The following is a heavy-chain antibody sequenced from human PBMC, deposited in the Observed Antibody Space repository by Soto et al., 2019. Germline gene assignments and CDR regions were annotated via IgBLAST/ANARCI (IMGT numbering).Heavy chain of an antibody. CDR2: ISYDGSNK. J-gene: IGHJ4*02. CDR1: GFTFSSYA. Sequence: GGSLRLSCAASGFTFSSYAMHWVRQAPGKGLEWVAVISYDGSNKYYADSVKGRFTISRDNSKNTLYLQMNSLRAEDTAVYYCARDSLGYPYDFWSGFFDYWGQGTLVTVSS. V-gene: IGHV3-30-3*01. CDR3: ARDSLGYPYDFWSGFFDY. D-gene: IGHD3-3*01.